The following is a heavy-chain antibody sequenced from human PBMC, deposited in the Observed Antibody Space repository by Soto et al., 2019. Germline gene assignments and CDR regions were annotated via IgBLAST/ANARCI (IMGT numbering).Heavy chain of an antibody. D-gene: IGHD4-17*01. V-gene: IGHV3-23*01. J-gene: IGHJ4*02. CDR3: AENRGQVTTSWHFDY. CDR2: IRGGGNRA. CDR1: GFTFSGYA. Sequence: EEQLLESGGDLVQPGRSLRLSCAASGFTFSGYALSWVRQATGKGLEWVSVIRGGGNRAYYADSVKGRFTISRDNSKNTQNLQMSSLRGEDTAVYNCAENRGQVTTSWHFDYWGQGTLVTVSS.